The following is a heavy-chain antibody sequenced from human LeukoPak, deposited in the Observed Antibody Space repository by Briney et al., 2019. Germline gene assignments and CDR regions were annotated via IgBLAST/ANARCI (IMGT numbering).Heavy chain of an antibody. CDR2: INPNSGGT. CDR3: ARDRCTNGVCHTCFDY. V-gene: IGHV1-2*06. D-gene: IGHD2-8*01. CDR1: GYTFTGYY. J-gene: IGHJ4*02. Sequence: ASVKVSCKASGYTFTGYYMHWVRRAPGQGLEWMGRINPNSGGTNYAQKFQGRVAMTRDTSISTAYMELSRLRSDDTAVYYCARDRCTNGVCHTCFDYWGQGTLVTVSS.